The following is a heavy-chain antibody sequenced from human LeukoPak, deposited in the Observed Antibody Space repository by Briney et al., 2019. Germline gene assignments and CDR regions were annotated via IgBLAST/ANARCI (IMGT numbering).Heavy chain of an antibody. CDR2: ISYDGSNK. CDR3: ARDRPGINSYYYYGMDV. J-gene: IGHJ6*02. V-gene: IGHV3-30*04. Sequence: GGSLRLSCAASGFTVSSNYMSWVRQAPGKGLEWVAVISYDGSNKYYADSVKGRFTISRDNSKNTLYLQMNSLRAEDTAVYYCARDRPGINSYYYYGMDVWGQGTTVTVSS. CDR1: GFTVSSNY. D-gene: IGHD6-13*01.